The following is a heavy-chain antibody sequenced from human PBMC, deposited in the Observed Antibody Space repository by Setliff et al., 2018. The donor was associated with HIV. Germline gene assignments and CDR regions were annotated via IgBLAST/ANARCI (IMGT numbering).Heavy chain of an antibody. CDR3: AKSHTFYLDTPSYPLDY. D-gene: IGHD3-16*02. Sequence: GGSLRLSCAASGFTFSSYAMSWVRQTPEKGLEWVSVISGSGDSAYYADSVKGRFTISRDDSKNMLFLQMDSLRVEDTAVYYCAKSHTFYLDTPSYPLDYWGQGTLVTVSS. V-gene: IGHV3-23*01. CDR1: GFTFSSYA. J-gene: IGHJ4*02. CDR2: ISGSGDSA.